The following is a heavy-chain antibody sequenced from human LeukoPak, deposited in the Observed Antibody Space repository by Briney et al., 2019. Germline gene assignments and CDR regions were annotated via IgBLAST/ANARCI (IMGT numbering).Heavy chain of an antibody. J-gene: IGHJ4*02. Sequence: GESLKISCKGSGYSFTNYWIGWVRQMPGKGLEWMGIIYPADSDTKYSPSFQGQVTISADKSISTAYLHWSSLKASDTAMYYCAGGISITATLFDYWGQGTLVTVSS. D-gene: IGHD2-15*01. CDR2: IYPADSDT. CDR3: AGGISITATLFDY. CDR1: GYSFTNYW. V-gene: IGHV5-51*01.